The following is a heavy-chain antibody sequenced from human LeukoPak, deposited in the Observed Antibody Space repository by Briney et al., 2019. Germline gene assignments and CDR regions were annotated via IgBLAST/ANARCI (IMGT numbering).Heavy chain of an antibody. Sequence: GGSLRLSCTGSGFPFNMFAMNWVRQAPGQGLEWVSGLSRGGETTNYADPVKGRFTVSRDTSKNMVFLQMNDLRPEDTAVYYCAKEQRIRHCSEGVCMEGYYFDYWGQGSLVTVSS. V-gene: IGHV3-23*01. CDR2: LSRGGETT. CDR1: GFPFNMFA. J-gene: IGHJ4*02. CDR3: AKEQRIRHCSEGVCMEGYYFDY. D-gene: IGHD2-8*01.